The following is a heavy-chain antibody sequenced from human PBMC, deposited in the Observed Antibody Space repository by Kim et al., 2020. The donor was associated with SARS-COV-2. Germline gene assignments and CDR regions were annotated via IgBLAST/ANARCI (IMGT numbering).Heavy chain of an antibody. CDR3: ARGNYHDSLSLPDFYNGMDV. D-gene: IGHD3-10*01. J-gene: IGHJ6*01. V-gene: IGHV3-30-3*01. Sequence: GGSLRLSCAASGLSFDDSAMNWVRQAPGKGLEWLAVISYDGRNKDYADSVKGRFTISRDNPKHTLFLQMNNLRVEDTGVYYCARGNYHDSLSLPDFYNGMDVWGQGPTVPVPS. CDR2: ISYDGRNK. CDR1: GLSFDDSA.